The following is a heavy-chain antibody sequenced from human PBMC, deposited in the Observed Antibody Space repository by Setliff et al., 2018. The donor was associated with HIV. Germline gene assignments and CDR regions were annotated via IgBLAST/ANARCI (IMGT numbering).Heavy chain of an antibody. Sequence: ASVKVSCKPSGYTFTSFGISWVRQAPGQGLEWMGWISTYKGKTDYAQKFQGRVTMTRDTSTSTVYMELRSLRSDDTAVYYCARDRQDYSAGSYIYYFDYWGQGTLVTVSS. CDR2: ISTYKGKT. D-gene: IGHD3-10*01. J-gene: IGHJ4*02. CDR3: ARDRQDYSAGSYIYYFDY. CDR1: GYTFTSFG. V-gene: IGHV1-18*01.